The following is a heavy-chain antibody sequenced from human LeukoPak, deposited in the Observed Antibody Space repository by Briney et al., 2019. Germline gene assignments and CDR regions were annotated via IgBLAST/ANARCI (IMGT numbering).Heavy chain of an antibody. V-gene: IGHV3-23*01. CDR2: ITDSGGDT. CDR1: GFTFGRYA. Sequence: TGGSLRLSCAASGFTFGRYAMSWVRQAPGKGLDWISAITDSGGDTYYADSVKGHFTLSRDNSKNTLDLQMSSLRAEDTAVYYCAKGSAAARPYFFDFWGQGTLVTVSS. CDR3: AKGSAAARPYFFDF. D-gene: IGHD6-6*01. J-gene: IGHJ4*02.